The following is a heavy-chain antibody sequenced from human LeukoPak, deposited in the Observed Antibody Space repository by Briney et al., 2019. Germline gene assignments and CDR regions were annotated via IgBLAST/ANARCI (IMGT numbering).Heavy chain of an antibody. J-gene: IGHJ5*02. CDR2: IYYSGST. D-gene: IGHD6-19*01. CDR1: GGSISSYY. CDR3: ARAKSQYWFDP. Sequence: PSETLSLTCTVSGGSISSYYWSWIRQPPGKGLEWIGYIYYSGSTNYNPSLKSRVTISVDTSKNQFSLKLSSVTAADPAVYYCARAKSQYWFDPWGQGTLVTVSS. V-gene: IGHV4-59*01.